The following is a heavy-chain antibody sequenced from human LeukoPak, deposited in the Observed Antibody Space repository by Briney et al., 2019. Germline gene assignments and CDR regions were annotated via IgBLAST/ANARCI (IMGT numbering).Heavy chain of an antibody. CDR2: ISGSGDST. CDR3: AKDVRRCNGACT. V-gene: IGHV3-23*01. CDR1: GFTFSSYA. J-gene: IGHJ5*02. Sequence: GGSLRLSCAASGFTFSSYAMSWVRQAPGKGLECVSAISGSGDSTYYADSVKGRFTISRDNSKNTVYLQMNSLRAEDTAIYYCAKDVRRCNGACTWGQGTLVTVSS. D-gene: IGHD2-8*01.